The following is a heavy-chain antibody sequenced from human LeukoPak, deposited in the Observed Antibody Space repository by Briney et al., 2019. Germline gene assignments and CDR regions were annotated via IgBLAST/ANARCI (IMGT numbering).Heavy chain of an antibody. CDR1: GYTFTGYY. CDR2: INPNSGGT. J-gene: IGHJ6*04. D-gene: IGHD6-13*01. Sequence: ASVKVSCKASGYTFTGYYMHWVRQAPGQGLEWMGWINPNSGGTNYAQKFQGRVTMTRGASISTGYMELSRLRSADTAVYYCARGHLRLKRIDVIAAAGKNGTRPAYTCWVVWGKGTTVTVSS. CDR3: ARGHLRLKRIDVIAAAGKNGTRPAYTCWVV. V-gene: IGHV1-2*02.